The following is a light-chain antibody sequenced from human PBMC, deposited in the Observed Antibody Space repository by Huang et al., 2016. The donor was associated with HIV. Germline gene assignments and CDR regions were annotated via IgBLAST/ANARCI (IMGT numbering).Light chain of an antibody. Sequence: EIVLTQSPGTLSLSPGERATLSCRASETVTSADLAWYQQKPGQAPRLLIFGSSTRATGIPDRYTGSGSGTDFTLTITRLEREDFAMYYCQQYGGSPRTFGQGTKLGLK. J-gene: IGKJ2*01. CDR2: GSS. CDR3: QQYGGSPRT. CDR1: ETVTSAD. V-gene: IGKV3-20*01.